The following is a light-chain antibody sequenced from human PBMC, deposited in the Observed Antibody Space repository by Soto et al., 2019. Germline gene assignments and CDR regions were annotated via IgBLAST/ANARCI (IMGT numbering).Light chain of an antibody. J-gene: IGKJ1*01. CDR1: QSISGY. Sequence: DIQMTQSPSSLSASVEDRVTITCRASQSISGYLNWYQQKPGKAPKLLIFAASSLQSGVPSRFSGSGSGTDFTLTISSLQPEDFATYYCQQSYSTPRTFGQGTKVEIK. CDR3: QQSYSTPRT. V-gene: IGKV1-39*01. CDR2: AAS.